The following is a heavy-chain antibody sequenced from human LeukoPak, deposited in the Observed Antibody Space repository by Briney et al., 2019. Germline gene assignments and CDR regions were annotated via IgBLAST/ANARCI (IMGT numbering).Heavy chain of an antibody. CDR1: GSPFTSSW. CDR3: ARYIPGYSSGWPDY. D-gene: IGHD6-19*01. V-gene: IGHV5-51*01. CDR2: IYPGDSDT. Sequence: CQPAGSPFTSSWIGWVPPLPGKGLEWMAIIYPGDSDTTYSPSFQGHVTSSADKSISTAYLQWSSLKASDTAMYYCARYIPGYSSGWPDYWGQGTLVTVSS. J-gene: IGHJ4*02.